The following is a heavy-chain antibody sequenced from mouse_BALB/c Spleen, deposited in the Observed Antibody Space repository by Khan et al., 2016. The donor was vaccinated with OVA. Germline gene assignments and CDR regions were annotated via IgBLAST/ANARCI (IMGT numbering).Heavy chain of an antibody. Sequence: QVQLQQSGAELVRPGVSVKISCKGSGYTFTDSSMHWVKQSPAQSLEWLGVISPYYGDADYNQKFKGKATMTVDTSSSTAYMELAILTSEDSAIYYCARGSGNSRFAYWGQGTLVTVSA. J-gene: IGHJ3*01. D-gene: IGHD1-3*01. V-gene: IGHV1S137*01. CDR3: ARGSGNSRFAY. CDR1: GYTFTDSS. CDR2: ISPYYGDA.